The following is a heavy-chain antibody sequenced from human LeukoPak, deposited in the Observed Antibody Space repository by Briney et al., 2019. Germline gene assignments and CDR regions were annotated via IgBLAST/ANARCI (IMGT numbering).Heavy chain of an antibody. D-gene: IGHD6-13*01. V-gene: IGHV3-30-3*01. CDR2: ISYDGSNK. CDR3: AKDIHSSSSWYRSPGGDH. CDR1: GFTFSSYA. Sequence: GGSLRLSCAASGFTFSSYAMHWVRQAPGKGLEWVAVISYDGSNKYYADSVKGRFTISRDNSKSTLYLQMNSLRAEDTAVYYCAKDIHSSSSWYRSPGGDHWGQGTLVTVSS. J-gene: IGHJ4*02.